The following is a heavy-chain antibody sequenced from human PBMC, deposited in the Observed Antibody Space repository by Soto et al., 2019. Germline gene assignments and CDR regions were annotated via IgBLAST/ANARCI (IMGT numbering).Heavy chain of an antibody. Sequence: ASVKVSCKVSGYTFTDYYLHWVRQAPGQGLEWMGWISGYNGNTNYAQTVQGRVTMTTDTSTGTVYMELRSLKSDDTAIYYCSRFIMVGGWFDPNYYHGMDVWGQGTTVTVSS. J-gene: IGHJ6*02. CDR2: ISGYNGNT. V-gene: IGHV1-18*04. CDR3: SRFIMVGGWFDPNYYHGMDV. CDR1: GYTFTDYY. D-gene: IGHD6-19*01.